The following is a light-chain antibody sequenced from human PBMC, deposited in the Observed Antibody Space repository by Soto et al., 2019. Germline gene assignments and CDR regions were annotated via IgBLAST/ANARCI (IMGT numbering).Light chain of an antibody. CDR1: QSVSSSY. Sequence: EIVLTQSPGTLSLSPGERATLSCRASQSVSSSYLAWYQQKPCQAPRLLIYGASSRATGIPDRFSGSGSGTDFTLTIRRLEPEDFAVYYCEAFGQGTRLEIK. CDR2: GAS. V-gene: IGKV3-20*01. CDR3: EA. J-gene: IGKJ5*01.